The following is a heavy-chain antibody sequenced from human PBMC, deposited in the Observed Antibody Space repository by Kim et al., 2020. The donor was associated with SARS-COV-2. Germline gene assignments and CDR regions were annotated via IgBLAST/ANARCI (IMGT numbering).Heavy chain of an antibody. CDR3: ARGGPVLLWFGETSRYDF. V-gene: IGHV4-34*01. CDR1: GGSFSGYY. Sequence: SETLSLTCAVYGGSFSGYYWSWIRQPPGKGLEWIGEINHSGSTNYNPSLKSRVTISVDTSKNQFSLKLGSVTAADTAVYYCARGGPVLLWFGETSRYDFWGQGTLVTVSS. J-gene: IGHJ4*02. CDR2: INHSGST. D-gene: IGHD3-10*01.